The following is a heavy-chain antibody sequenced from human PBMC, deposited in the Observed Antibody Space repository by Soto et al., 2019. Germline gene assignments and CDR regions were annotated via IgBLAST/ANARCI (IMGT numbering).Heavy chain of an antibody. Sequence: ASGMDSFSASGYTFTCYYMHWVRQPDGPGLEWKEWMNPSSGGTTSAQKIQGWVTMTRDSSISTAYMELSSLRSEDTAVYYCARANTEKLRYFDWLDPYYYYYGMDVWGQVTKVTVSS. CDR2: MNPSSGGT. D-gene: IGHD3-9*01. J-gene: IGHJ6*02. CDR3: ARANTEKLRYFDWLDPYYYYYGMDV. CDR1: GYTFTCYY. V-gene: IGHV1-2*04.